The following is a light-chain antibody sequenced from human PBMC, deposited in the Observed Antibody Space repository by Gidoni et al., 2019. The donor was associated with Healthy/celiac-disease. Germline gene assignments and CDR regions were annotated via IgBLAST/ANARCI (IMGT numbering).Light chain of an antibody. CDR1: KSVSSY. V-gene: IGKV3-11*01. CDR3: QQRSNWYI. CDR2: DAS. Sequence: EIVLTQSTATLSLSPGERATLSCRASKSVSSYLAWYQQKPGQAPRLLIYDASNRATGIPARFSGSVSGTDFTLTISSLEPEDFAVYYCQQRSNWYIFGQGTKLEIK. J-gene: IGKJ2*01.